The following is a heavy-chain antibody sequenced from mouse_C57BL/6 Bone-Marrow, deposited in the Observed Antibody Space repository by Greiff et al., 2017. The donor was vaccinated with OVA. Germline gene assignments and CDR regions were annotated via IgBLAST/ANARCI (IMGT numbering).Heavy chain of an antibody. D-gene: IGHD1-1*01. Sequence: VQLQQSGAELVRPGSSVKLSCKASGYTFPSYWMHWVKQRPIQGLELIGNIDPSDSETHYNQKFKDQATLTVDKSSNTAYMQLSSLPSEGSAVYYCARRPRYGKDYWGQGTTLTVSS. CDR2: IDPSDSET. CDR1: GYTFPSYW. CDR3: ARRPRYGKDY. V-gene: IGHV1-52*01. J-gene: IGHJ2*01.